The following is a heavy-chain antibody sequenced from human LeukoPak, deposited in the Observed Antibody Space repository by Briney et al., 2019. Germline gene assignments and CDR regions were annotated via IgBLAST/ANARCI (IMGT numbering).Heavy chain of an antibody. CDR1: GGTFSSYA. V-gene: IGHV1-69*13. D-gene: IGHD3-10*01. CDR2: IIPIFGTA. CDR3: ASSMVRGVWEDV. J-gene: IGHJ6*02. Sequence: SVKVSCKASGGTFSSYAISWVRQAPGQGLEWMGGIIPIFGTANYAQKFQGRVTITADESTSTAYMELSSLRSEDTAVYHCASSMVRGVWEDVWGQGTTVTVSS.